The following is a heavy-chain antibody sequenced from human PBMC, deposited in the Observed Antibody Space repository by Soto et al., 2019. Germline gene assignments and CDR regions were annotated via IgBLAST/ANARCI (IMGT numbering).Heavy chain of an antibody. J-gene: IGHJ4*02. CDR2: IYYSGST. V-gene: IGHV4-59*01. D-gene: IGHD3-16*02. CDR1: GGSISSYY. CDR3: ARDGLYLDY. Sequence: SETLSLTCTVSGGSISSYYWSWIRQPPGKGLEWIGYIYYSGSTNYNPSLKSRVTISVDTSKNQFSLRLSSVTAADTAVYYCARDGLYLDYWGQGTLVTVSS.